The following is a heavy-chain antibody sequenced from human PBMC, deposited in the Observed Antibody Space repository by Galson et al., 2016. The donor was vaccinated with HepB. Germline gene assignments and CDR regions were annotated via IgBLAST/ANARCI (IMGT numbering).Heavy chain of an antibody. J-gene: IGHJ3*02. CDR3: ASHCGGDCYNNLADAFDI. V-gene: IGHV4-39*01. Sequence: YWGWIRQPPGKGLEWIGSVYYSGTAYYDPSLKSRVSISVDTSKNQFSLRLSSVTAGDTAVYFCASHCGGDCYNNLADAFDIWGRGTMVTVPS. CDR1: Y. D-gene: IGHD2-21*01. CDR2: VYYSGTA.